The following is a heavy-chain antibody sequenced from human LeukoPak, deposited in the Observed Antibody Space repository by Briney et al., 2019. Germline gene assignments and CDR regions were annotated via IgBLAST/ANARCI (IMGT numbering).Heavy chain of an antibody. Sequence: SETLSLTCTVSGGSISSYYWSWIRRPAGKGLEWIGRIYTGGSTNYSPSLKSRVTMSVDTSKNQFSLKLSSVTAADTAVYYCAREYCSSTSCYTGEFDYWGQGTLVTVSS. J-gene: IGHJ4*02. D-gene: IGHD2-2*02. CDR1: GGSISSYY. V-gene: IGHV4-4*07. CDR2: IYTGGST. CDR3: AREYCSSTSCYTGEFDY.